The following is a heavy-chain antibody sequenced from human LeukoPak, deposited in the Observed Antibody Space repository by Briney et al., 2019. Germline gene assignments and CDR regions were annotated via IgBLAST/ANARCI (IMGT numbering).Heavy chain of an antibody. Sequence: GGSLRLSCAASGFTFSSYSMNWVRQAPGKGLEWVSSISSSSSYIYYADSVKGRFTISRDNAKNSLYLQMNSLRAEDTAVYYCARGSGDYTPLDYWGQGTLVTVSS. CDR3: ARGSGDYTPLDY. CDR2: ISSSSSYI. V-gene: IGHV3-21*01. D-gene: IGHD4-17*01. J-gene: IGHJ4*02. CDR1: GFTFSSYS.